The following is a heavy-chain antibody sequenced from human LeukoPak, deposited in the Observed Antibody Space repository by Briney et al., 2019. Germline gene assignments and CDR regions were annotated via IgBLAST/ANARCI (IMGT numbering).Heavy chain of an antibody. J-gene: IGHJ3*02. Sequence: GGSLRLSCAASGFTFSSYGMHWVRQAPGKGLEWVAFIRYDGSNKYYADSVKGRFTISRDNSKNPLYLQMNSLRAEDTAVDYCAKGLSWNDSTPLDSAFDIWGQGTMVTVSS. CDR3: AKGLSWNDSTPLDSAFDI. CDR2: IRYDGSNK. CDR1: GFTFSSYG. V-gene: IGHV3-30*02. D-gene: IGHD1-1*01.